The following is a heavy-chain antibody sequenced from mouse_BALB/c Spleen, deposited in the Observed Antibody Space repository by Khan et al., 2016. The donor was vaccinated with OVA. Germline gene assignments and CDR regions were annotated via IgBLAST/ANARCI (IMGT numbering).Heavy chain of an antibody. V-gene: IGHV9-3-1*01. CDR3: ARPPYFSYTLDH. CDR2: INTYTGEP. Sequence: QVQLKQSGPELKKPGETVKISCKASGHTFTNYGMNWVKQSPGKALKWMGWINTYTGEPTYADDFKGRFAFSLETSASTAYLQINNLKNEDTATYFCARPPYFSYTLDHWGQGTSVTVSS. CDR1: GHTFTNYG. D-gene: IGHD2-10*01. J-gene: IGHJ4*01.